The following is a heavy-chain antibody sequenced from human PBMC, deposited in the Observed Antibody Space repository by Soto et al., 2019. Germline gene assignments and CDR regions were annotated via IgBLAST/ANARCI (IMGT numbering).Heavy chain of an antibody. Sequence: TLSLTCTVSGVSISSPHHNWSWIRQPPGKALEWLALIYWDDDKRYSPSLKNRLTITKDTSKNQVVLTMTNMDPVDTATYYCAHRRVGDYPYFDYWGQGTLVTVSS. CDR1: GVSISSPHHN. CDR2: IYWDDDK. J-gene: IGHJ4*02. V-gene: IGHV2-5*08. D-gene: IGHD4-17*01. CDR3: AHRRVGDYPYFDY.